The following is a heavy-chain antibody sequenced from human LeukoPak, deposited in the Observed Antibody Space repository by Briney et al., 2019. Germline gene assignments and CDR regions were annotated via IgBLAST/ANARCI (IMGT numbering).Heavy chain of an antibody. CDR3: ARDINDYSNTGGWFDP. Sequence: GASVKVSCKASGYTFTSYDINWGRQAPGQGLEWMGWMNPNSGNTGYAQKFQGRVTMTRNTSISTAYMELSSLRSEDTAVYYCARDINDYSNTGGWFDPWGQGTLVTVSS. CDR2: MNPNSGNT. D-gene: IGHD4-11*01. J-gene: IGHJ5*02. CDR1: GYTFTSYD. V-gene: IGHV1-8*01.